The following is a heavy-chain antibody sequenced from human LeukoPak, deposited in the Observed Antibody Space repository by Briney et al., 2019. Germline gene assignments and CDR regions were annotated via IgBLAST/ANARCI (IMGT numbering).Heavy chain of an antibody. V-gene: IGHV3-74*01. CDR2: INSDGSST. Sequence: PGGSPRLSCAASGFTLSSYWMHWVRQAPGKGLVWVSRINSDGSSTSYADSVKGRFTISRDNAKNTLYLQMNSLRAEDTAVYYCAKDLFGSGSYEYWGQGTLVTVSS. CDR3: AKDLFGSGSYEY. D-gene: IGHD3-10*01. J-gene: IGHJ4*02. CDR1: GFTLSSYW.